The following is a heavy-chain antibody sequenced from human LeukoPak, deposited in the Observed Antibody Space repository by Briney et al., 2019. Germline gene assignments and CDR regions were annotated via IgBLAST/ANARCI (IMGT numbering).Heavy chain of an antibody. CDR2: ISDNGRQT. CDR3: ARDGSGSPDY. V-gene: IGHV3-64*01. Sequence: GGSLRLSCAASGLTFSNYAIHWVRQAPGKGLEYVSAISDNGRQTFYTNSVKDRFTISRDNSKNTLYLQMGSLRAEDMAVYYCARDGSGSPDYWGQGTLVTVSS. CDR1: GLTFSNYA. J-gene: IGHJ4*02. D-gene: IGHD3-10*01.